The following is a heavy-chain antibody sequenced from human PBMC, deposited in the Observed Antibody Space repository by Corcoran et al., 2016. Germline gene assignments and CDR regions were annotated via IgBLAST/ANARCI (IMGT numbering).Heavy chain of an antibody. J-gene: IGHJ4*02. Sequence: QVQLVQSGAEVKKPGASVKVSCKASGYTFTSYGISWVRQAPGQGLEWMGWISAYNGNTNYAQKLQGRVTMTTDTSTSTAYMELRSLRSDDTAVYYCARDPAVRGYYDSSGYRLFDYWGQGTLVTVSS. CDR2: ISAYNGNT. CDR1: GYTFTSYG. CDR3: ARDPAVRGYYDSSGYRLFDY. D-gene: IGHD3-22*01. V-gene: IGHV1-18*01.